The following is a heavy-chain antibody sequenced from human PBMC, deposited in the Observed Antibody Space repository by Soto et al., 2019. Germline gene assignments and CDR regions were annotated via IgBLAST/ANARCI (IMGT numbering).Heavy chain of an antibody. V-gene: IGHV4-59*01. J-gene: IGHJ6*02. CDR2: IYYSGST. D-gene: IGHD2-2*01. CDR1: GGSISSYY. Sequence: SETLSLTCTVSGGSISSYYWSWIRQPPGEGLEWIGYIYYSGSTNYNPSIKSRVTISVDTSKNQFSLKLSSVTAADTAVYYCAREDIVLVPAAKEFYYYYGMDVWGQGTTVTVSS. CDR3: AREDIVLVPAAKEFYYYYGMDV.